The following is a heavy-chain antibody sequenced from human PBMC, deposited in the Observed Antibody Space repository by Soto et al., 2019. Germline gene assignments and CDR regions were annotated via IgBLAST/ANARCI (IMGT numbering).Heavy chain of an antibody. J-gene: IGHJ5*02. D-gene: IGHD3-3*01. CDR3: ARERTPYLVLRFLEWLQPLVWFGP. Sequence: QVQLQESGPGLVKPSQTLSLTCTVSGGSISSGDYYWSWIRQPPGKGLEWIGYIYYSGSAYYNPSLKSRVTISVDTSKNQFSLRLSSVTAADTAVYYCARERTPYLVLRFLEWLQPLVWFGPWGQGTLVTVSS. CDR2: IYYSGSA. CDR1: GGSISSGDYY. V-gene: IGHV4-30-4*01.